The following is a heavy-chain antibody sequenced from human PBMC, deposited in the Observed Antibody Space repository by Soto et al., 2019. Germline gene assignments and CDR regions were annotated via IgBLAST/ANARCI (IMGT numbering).Heavy chain of an antibody. Sequence: QDQLLQSGAEVKKPGASVTVSCKASGYSFTNYGITWVRQAPGQGLEWMGWISAFNGNTHYAQKLQGRGTMTTTASTRTAYMELRSLRSDDTAVYYCARDRGVAPPVAGNTHYYYYMDVWGKGTTVTVSS. CDR2: ISAFNGNT. D-gene: IGHD6-19*01. CDR1: GYSFTNYG. V-gene: IGHV1-18*01. CDR3: ARDRGVAPPVAGNTHYYYYMDV. J-gene: IGHJ6*03.